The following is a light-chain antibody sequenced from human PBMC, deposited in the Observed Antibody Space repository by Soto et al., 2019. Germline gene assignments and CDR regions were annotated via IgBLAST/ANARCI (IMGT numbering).Light chain of an antibody. V-gene: IGLV1-40*01. J-gene: IGLJ1*01. CDR2: VHS. Sequence: QSVLTQPPSVSGAPGQRVTISCTGSNSNIGAGFHVHWYQQLPGTAPKLLINVHSNRPSGVPDRLSGSTSASSASLAITGLQADDEAFYFCQSYDSSLTTFVFGTGTKVTAL. CDR1: NSNIGAGFH. CDR3: QSYDSSLTTFV.